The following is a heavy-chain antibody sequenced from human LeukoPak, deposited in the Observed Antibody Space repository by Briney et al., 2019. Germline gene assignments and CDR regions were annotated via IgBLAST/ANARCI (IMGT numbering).Heavy chain of an antibody. V-gene: IGHV1-46*01. CDR1: GYTFTSYY. J-gene: IGHJ4*02. D-gene: IGHD6-13*01. CDR2: INPSGGST. Sequence: ASVKVSCKASGYTFTSYYMHWVRQAPGQGLEWMGIINPSGGSTSYAQKFQGRVTMTRDMSTSTVYMELSSLRSEDTAVYYCAGEDSSSWYGFISDYWGQGTLVTVSS. CDR3: AGEDSSSWYGFISDY.